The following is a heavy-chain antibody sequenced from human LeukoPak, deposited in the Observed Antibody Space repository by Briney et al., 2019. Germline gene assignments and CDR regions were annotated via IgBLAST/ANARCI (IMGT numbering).Heavy chain of an antibody. D-gene: IGHD3-3*01. CDR1: GFNFSSSG. Sequence: GGSLRLSCAASGFNFSSSGMSWVRQAPGRGLEWVSGISASGGSTYYADSVKGRFIISRDKSKDTLFLQMCSLRAEDTAVYYCAKLGGSRYLEFLSLGDWYFDLWGRGTLVTVSS. CDR3: AKLGGSRYLEFLSLGDWYFDL. J-gene: IGHJ2*01. V-gene: IGHV3-23*01. CDR2: ISASGGST.